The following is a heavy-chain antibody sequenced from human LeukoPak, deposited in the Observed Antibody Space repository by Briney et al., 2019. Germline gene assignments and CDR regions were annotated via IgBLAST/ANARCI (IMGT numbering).Heavy chain of an antibody. CDR1: GFTLTDYY. J-gene: IGHJ4*02. V-gene: IGHV1-2*02. CDR3: ARRRVHTAMATDY. Sequence: ASVKVSCKASGFTLTDYYIHWMRQAPGQGLEWMGWINTKTGDTYSAQNFQGRVTMTRDTSISTAYMELRSLRSDDTAVYYCARRRVHTAMATDYWGQGTLVTVSS. D-gene: IGHD5-18*01. CDR2: INTKTGDT.